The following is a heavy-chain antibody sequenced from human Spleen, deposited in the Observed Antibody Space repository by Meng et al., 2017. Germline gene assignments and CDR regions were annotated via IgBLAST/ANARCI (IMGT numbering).Heavy chain of an antibody. CDR3: ARSKDPSRNYYYYGMDV. V-gene: IGHV3-33*01. CDR2: VWYGGGNS. D-gene: IGHD5-24*01. Sequence: GGSLRLSCSASGFTFTGYGIHWVRQAPGKGLEWVALVWYGGGNSYYADSVKGRCTISGDNSENTVYLQMDSLRADDTAVYYCARSKDPSRNYYYYGMDVWGLGTTVTVSS. J-gene: IGHJ6*02. CDR1: GFTFTGYG.